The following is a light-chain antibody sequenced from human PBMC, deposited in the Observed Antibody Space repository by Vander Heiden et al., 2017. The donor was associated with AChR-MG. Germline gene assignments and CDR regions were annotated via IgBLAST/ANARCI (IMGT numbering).Light chain of an antibody. J-gene: IGLJ1*01. CDR1: SSDGGSYNL. CDR2: EVS. V-gene: IGLV2-23*02. Sequence: QSALTQPASVSGSPGLSITISCTGTSSDGGSYNLVSWYQQHPGKAPKLMIYEVSKRPSGVSNRFSGSKSGNTASLTISGLQAEDEADYYCCSYAGSSTFVFGTGTKVTVL. CDR3: CSYAGSSTFV.